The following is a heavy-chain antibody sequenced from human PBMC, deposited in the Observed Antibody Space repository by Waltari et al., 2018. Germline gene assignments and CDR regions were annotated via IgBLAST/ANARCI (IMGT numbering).Heavy chain of an antibody. Sequence: QVQLQESGPGLVKPSETLSLTCTVSGGSISRHYWSWIRQPPGKGLEWIGYIYYSGSTNYNPSLKSRVTISVDTSKNQFSLKLSSVTAADTAVYYCARDRRAGESWFDPWGQGTLVTVSS. CDR1: GGSISRHY. CDR3: ARDRRAGESWFDP. D-gene: IGHD1-26*01. CDR2: IYYSGST. J-gene: IGHJ5*02. V-gene: IGHV4-59*11.